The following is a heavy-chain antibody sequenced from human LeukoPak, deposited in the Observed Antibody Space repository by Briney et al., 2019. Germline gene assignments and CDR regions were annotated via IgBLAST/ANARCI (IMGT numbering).Heavy chain of an antibody. Sequence: SETLSLTCAVSGGSISSSNWWSWVRQPPGKGLEWIGEIYHSGSTNYNPSLKSRVTISVDKSKNQFSPKLSSVTAANPAVYYCPRRIATPAPFAYCSQGTLVTVSS. CDR2: IYHSGST. CDR1: GGSISSSNW. V-gene: IGHV4-4*02. D-gene: IGHD6-13*01. J-gene: IGHJ4*02. CDR3: PRRIATPAPFAY.